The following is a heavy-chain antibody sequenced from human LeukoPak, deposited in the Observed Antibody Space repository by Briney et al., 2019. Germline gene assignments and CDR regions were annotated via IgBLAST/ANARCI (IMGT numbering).Heavy chain of an antibody. CDR2: INNSGST. J-gene: IGHJ6*03. Sequence: PSETLSLTCAVYGGSFSGYYWSWIRQPPGKGLEWIGEINNSGSTNYNPSLKSRVTISVDTSKNQFSLKLSSVTAADTAVYYCARGRSDSNYAGRKGRSGPNYYYMDVWGKGTTVTVSS. CDR3: ARGRSDSNYAGRKGRSGPNYYYMDV. V-gene: IGHV4-34*01. CDR1: GGSFSGYY. D-gene: IGHD4-11*01.